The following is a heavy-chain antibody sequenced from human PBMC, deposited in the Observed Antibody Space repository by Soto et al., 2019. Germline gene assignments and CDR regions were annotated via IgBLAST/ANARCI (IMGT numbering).Heavy chain of an antibody. CDR1: GGSISSYY. J-gene: IGHJ4*02. CDR2: IYYSGST. V-gene: IGHV4-59*01. Sequence: PSETLSLTCTVSGGSISSYYWSWIRQPPGKGLEWIGYIYYSGSTNYNPSLKSRVTISVDTSKNQFSLKLSSVTAADTAVYYCARARFAGPFDYWGQGTLVTVSS. CDR3: ARARFAGPFDY.